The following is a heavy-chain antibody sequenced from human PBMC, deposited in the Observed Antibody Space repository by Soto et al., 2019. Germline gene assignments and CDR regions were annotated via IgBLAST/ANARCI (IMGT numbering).Heavy chain of an antibody. CDR2: INPNSGGT. Sequence: AAVKVSCKASGYTFTGYYMHWVRQAPGQGLEWMGWINPNSGGTNYAQKFQGWVTMTRDTSISTAYMELSRLRSDDTAVYYCYRDRSRNNLFDPSGQGTLVIVSS. D-gene: IGHD6-6*01. V-gene: IGHV1-2*04. CDR1: GYTFTGYY. CDR3: YRDRSRNNLFDP. J-gene: IGHJ5*02.